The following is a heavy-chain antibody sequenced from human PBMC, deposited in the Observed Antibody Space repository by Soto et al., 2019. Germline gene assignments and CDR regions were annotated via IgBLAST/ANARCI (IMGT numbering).Heavy chain of an antibody. CDR2: IIPIFGTT. CDR3: ARDRTDSGYYTNWLDP. Sequence: ASVKVSCKASGGTLGSDAITWVRQAPGQGLEWVGRIIPIFGTTNYAQNLQGRVTISADKSTLTSYMELHSLTSDDTALYYCARDRTDSGYYTNWLDPWGQGTQVTVSS. CDR1: GGTLGSDA. V-gene: IGHV1-69*06. D-gene: IGHD3-22*01. J-gene: IGHJ5*02.